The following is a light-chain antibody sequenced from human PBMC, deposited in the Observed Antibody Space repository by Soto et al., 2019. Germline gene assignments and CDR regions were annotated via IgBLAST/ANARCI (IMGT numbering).Light chain of an antibody. V-gene: IGLV2-14*01. Sequence: QSALGQPASVSGSPGQSITISCTGTSSDVGGFEYVSWYQHQPGKAPKLIIYDVTKRPSGVSNRFSASKSGNTASLTISGIQAEDEGDYYCGSITRSTTSVFGTGTKVTVL. CDR3: GSITRSTTSV. CDR1: SSDVGGFEY. J-gene: IGLJ1*01. CDR2: DVT.